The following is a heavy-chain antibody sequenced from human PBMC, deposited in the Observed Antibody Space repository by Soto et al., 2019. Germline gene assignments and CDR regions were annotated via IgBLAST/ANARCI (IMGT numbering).Heavy chain of an antibody. V-gene: IGHV4-4*02. D-gene: IGHD5-12*01. CDR3: ARWDGYDTSYFDY. J-gene: IGHJ4*02. CDR1: SGSISSSNW. CDR2: IYHSGST. Sequence: QVQLQESGPGLVKPSGTLSLTCAVASGSISSSNWWSWVRQPPGKGLEWIGEIYHSGSTNYNPSLKSRVTISVYKSKNQFSLKLSSVTAADTAVYYCARWDGYDTSYFDYWGQGTLVTVSS.